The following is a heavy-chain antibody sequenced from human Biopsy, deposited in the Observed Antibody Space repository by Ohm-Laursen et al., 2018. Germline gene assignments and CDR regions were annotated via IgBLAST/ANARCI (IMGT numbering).Heavy chain of an antibody. CDR3: AKDLGLNYSDRFLFYYGMDV. CDR1: GFKFDEFV. J-gene: IGHJ6*02. Sequence: SLRLSCTASGFKFDEFVMHWVRQTPGKGLEWVSGISWNSDDIGYADSVKGRFTISRDNARNALHLQMNSLRTEDTALYYCAKDLGLNYSDRFLFYYGMDVWGRGTTVTVSS. D-gene: IGHD4-17*01. V-gene: IGHV3-9*01. CDR2: ISWNSDDI.